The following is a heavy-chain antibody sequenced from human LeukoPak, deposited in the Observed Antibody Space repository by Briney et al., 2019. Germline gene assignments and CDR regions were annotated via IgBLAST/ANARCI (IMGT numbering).Heavy chain of an antibody. CDR1: GGSISSGGYY. J-gene: IGHJ3*02. CDR3: ARSPLNYYDSSGYYCFDI. Sequence: SETLSLTCTVSGGSISSGGYYWSWIRQHPGKGLEWIGYIYYSGSTCYNPSLKSRVTISVDTSKNQFSLKLSSVTAADTAVCYCARSPLNYYDSSGYYCFDIWGQGTMVTVSS. CDR2: IYYSGST. D-gene: IGHD3-22*01. V-gene: IGHV4-31*03.